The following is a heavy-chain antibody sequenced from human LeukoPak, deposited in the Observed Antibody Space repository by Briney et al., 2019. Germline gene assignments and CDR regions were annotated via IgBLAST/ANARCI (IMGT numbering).Heavy chain of an antibody. CDR3: ARLAVFGDAFDI. D-gene: IGHD2-21*01. Sequence: SETLSLTCTVPGGSISSYYWSWIRQPPGKGLEWIGYIYYSGSTNYNPSLKSRVTISVDTSKNQFSLKLSSVTAADTAVYYCARLAVFGDAFDIWGQGTMVTVSS. J-gene: IGHJ3*02. V-gene: IGHV4-59*01. CDR2: IYYSGST. CDR1: GGSISSYY.